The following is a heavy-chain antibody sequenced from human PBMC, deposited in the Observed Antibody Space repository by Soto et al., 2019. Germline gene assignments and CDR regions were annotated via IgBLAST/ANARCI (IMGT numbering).Heavy chain of an antibody. Sequence: GGSLRLSCAASGFTFSSYDMHWVRQATGKGLEWVSAIGTAGDPYYPGSVKGRFTISRENAKNSLYLQMNSLRAGDTAVYYCARALPDIENDGMDVWGQGTTVTVSS. D-gene: IGHD2-15*01. V-gene: IGHV3-13*05. CDR1: GFTFSSYD. CDR3: ARALPDIENDGMDV. CDR2: IGTAGDP. J-gene: IGHJ6*02.